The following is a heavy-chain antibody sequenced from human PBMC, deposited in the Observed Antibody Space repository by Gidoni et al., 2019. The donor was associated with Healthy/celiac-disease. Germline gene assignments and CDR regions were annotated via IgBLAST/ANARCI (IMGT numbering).Heavy chain of an antibody. CDR3: ARASAAGTSGVLGMDV. V-gene: IGHV3-13*01. CDR2: IGTAGDT. Sequence: EVQLVESGGGLVQPGGSLRLSCAASGFTFSSYDMHWVRQATGKGLEWVSAIGTAGDTYYPGSVKGRFTISRENAKNSLYLQMNSLRAGDTAVYYCARASAAGTSGVLGMDVWGQGTTVTVSS. J-gene: IGHJ6*02. CDR1: GFTFSSYD. D-gene: IGHD6-13*01.